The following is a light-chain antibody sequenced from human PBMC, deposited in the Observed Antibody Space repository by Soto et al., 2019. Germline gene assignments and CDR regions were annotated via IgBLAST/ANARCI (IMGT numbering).Light chain of an antibody. V-gene: IGKV1-5*01. J-gene: IGKJ1*01. CDR3: QQYKNFWT. CDR1: QSISSW. CDR2: DAS. Sequence: DIQMTQSPSTLSASVGDRVTITCRASQSISSWLAWYQQKPGKAPRLLIYDASYLERGVPSRFSGSGSGTEFPLTISDLQPDELATYYCQQYKNFWTLGPGNKVEI.